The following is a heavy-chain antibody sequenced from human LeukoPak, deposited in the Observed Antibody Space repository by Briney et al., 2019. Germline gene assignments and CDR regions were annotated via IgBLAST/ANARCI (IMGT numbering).Heavy chain of an antibody. Sequence: GRSLRLSCAASGFTFSSYAMHWVRQAPGKGLEWVAVISYDGSNKYYADSVKGRFTISRDNSKNTLYLQMNSLRAEDTAVYYCARDRGSSWLEYYFDCWGQGTLVTVSS. V-gene: IGHV3-30-3*01. CDR1: GFTFSSYA. D-gene: IGHD6-13*01. CDR3: ARDRGSSWLEYYFDC. J-gene: IGHJ4*02. CDR2: ISYDGSNK.